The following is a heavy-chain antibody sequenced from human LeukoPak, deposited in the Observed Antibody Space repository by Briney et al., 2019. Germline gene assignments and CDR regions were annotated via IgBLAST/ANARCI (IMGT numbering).Heavy chain of an antibody. CDR1: GGSISSYY. J-gene: IGHJ4*02. CDR3: ARGRFKLPY. D-gene: IGHD2-15*01. Sequence: SETLSLTCTVSGGSISSYYWSWIRQPPGKGLEWIGYIYYSGSTNYNPSLKSRVAMSVDTSNNQFFLRLTSVTDADTALYYCARGRFKLPYWGQGTLVTVSS. V-gene: IGHV4-59*01. CDR2: IYYSGST.